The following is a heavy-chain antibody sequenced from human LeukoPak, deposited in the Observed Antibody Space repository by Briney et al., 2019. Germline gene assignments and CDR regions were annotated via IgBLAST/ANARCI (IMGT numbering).Heavy chain of an antibody. D-gene: IGHD4-11*01. CDR1: GGSISSYY. J-gene: IGHJ6*02. V-gene: IGHV4-59*08. CDR2: IYYSGGT. Sequence: RPSETLSHTCTVSGGSISSYYWSWIRQPPGKGLEWIGYIYYSGGTNYNPSLKSRVTISVDTSKNQFSLKLSSVTAADTAVYYCARVFSDYNYYYYGMDVWGQGTTVTVSS. CDR3: ARVFSDYNYYYYGMDV.